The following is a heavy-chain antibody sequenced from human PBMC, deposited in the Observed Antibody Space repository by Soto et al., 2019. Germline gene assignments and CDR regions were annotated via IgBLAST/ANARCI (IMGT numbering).Heavy chain of an antibody. CDR2: VYDSGST. CDR3: ARGYSSNWFRVDY. D-gene: IGHD6-13*01. V-gene: IGHV4-59*01. Sequence: QVQLQESGPGLVKPSETLSLTCIVSGVSITSYYWSWIRQPPGKGLEWIGYVYDSGSTNYNPSLRSRLTISVDTSKNQFSLKLNSVTAADTAVYYCARGYSSNWFRVDYWGQGILVTVSS. J-gene: IGHJ4*02. CDR1: GVSITSYY.